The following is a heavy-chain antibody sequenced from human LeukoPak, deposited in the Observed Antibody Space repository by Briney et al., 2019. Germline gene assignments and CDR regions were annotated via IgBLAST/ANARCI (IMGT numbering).Heavy chain of an antibody. Sequence: ASVKVSCKASGFTFTSSAMQWVRQARGQRLEWIGWIVVGSGDTNYAQKFQERVTVTMDMSTSTAYMELSSLRSEDTAVYYCAASRSGYKWFESWGQGTLVTVSS. CDR1: GFTFTSSA. CDR3: AASRSGYKWFES. D-gene: IGHD5-12*01. V-gene: IGHV1-58*02. J-gene: IGHJ5*01. CDR2: IVVGSGDT.